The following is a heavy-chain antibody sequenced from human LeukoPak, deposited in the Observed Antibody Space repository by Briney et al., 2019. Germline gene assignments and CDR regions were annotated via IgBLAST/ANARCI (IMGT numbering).Heavy chain of an antibody. J-gene: IGHJ4*02. Sequence: IIYYIGTTYSNPSLKRRVTISVDTSKKQFSLKLSSVTAADTAVYYCARPYDSSGYYLDYWGQGTLVTVSS. D-gene: IGHD3-22*01. CDR2: IYYIGTT. V-gene: IGHV4-39*01. CDR3: ARPYDSSGYYLDY.